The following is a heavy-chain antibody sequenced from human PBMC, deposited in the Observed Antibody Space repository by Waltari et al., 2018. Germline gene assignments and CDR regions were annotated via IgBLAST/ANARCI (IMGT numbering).Heavy chain of an antibody. Sequence: QVQLQGSDPTLVKPSETLSLTCSVSGASITYYYWSWIRQPPGKGREWIGHAYHSGNTIYNPSLKSRVIISVDTSKNHFSLELSSVTTADTAVYYCARRVASTRALDVWGLGTLVTVSS. CDR1: GASITYYY. CDR2: AYHSGNT. J-gene: IGHJ3*01. V-gene: IGHV4-59*01. CDR3: ARRVASTRALDV. D-gene: IGHD5-12*01.